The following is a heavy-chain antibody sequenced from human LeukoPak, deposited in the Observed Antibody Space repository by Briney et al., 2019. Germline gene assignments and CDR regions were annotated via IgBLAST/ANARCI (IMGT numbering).Heavy chain of an antibody. D-gene: IGHD1-26*01. CDR1: GFTFSIYW. Sequence: GGSLRLSCAASGFTFSIYWMSWVRQAPGKGLEWVANIKHDGSEKYNVDSVKGRFTISRDNAKNSLYLQMNNLRAEDTAVYYCARGGELLRPADYWGQGTLVTVSS. V-gene: IGHV3-7*01. CDR3: ARGGELLRPADY. J-gene: IGHJ4*02. CDR2: IKHDGSEK.